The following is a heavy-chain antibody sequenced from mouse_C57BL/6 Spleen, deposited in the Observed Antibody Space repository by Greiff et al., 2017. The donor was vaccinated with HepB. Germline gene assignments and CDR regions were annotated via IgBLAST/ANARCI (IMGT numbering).Heavy chain of an antibody. Sequence: QVQLQQPGAELVKPGASVKLSCKASGYTFTSYWMHWVKQRPGQGLEWIGMIHPNSGSTNYNEKFKSKATLTVDKSSSTAYMQLSSLTSEDSAVYYCARSGYYGSSHWYLDVWGTGTTVTVSS. V-gene: IGHV1-64*01. D-gene: IGHD1-1*01. J-gene: IGHJ1*03. CDR3: ARSGYYGSSHWYLDV. CDR2: IHPNSGST. CDR1: GYTFTSYW.